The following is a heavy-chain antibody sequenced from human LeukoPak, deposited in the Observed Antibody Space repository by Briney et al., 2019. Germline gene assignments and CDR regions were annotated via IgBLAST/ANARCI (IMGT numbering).Heavy chain of an antibody. CDR2: IKQDGSEK. D-gene: IGHD6-19*01. CDR1: GFTFSTYW. Sequence: GGSLRLSCAASGFTFSTYWMIWVRQAPGKGLQWVASIKQDGSEKYYVDSVKGRFTISRDNGKNSLYLQMNGLRADDTAVYYCASESYSRGWYLWGQGTLVTVSS. V-gene: IGHV3-7*01. J-gene: IGHJ4*02. CDR3: ASESYSRGWYL.